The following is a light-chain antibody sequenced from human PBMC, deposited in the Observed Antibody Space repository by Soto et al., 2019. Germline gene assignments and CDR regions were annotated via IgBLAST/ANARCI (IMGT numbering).Light chain of an antibody. J-gene: IGLJ2*01. CDR2: EVN. CDR3: QSYDNSLSRVV. V-gene: IGLV2-8*01. Sequence: QSALTQPPSASGSPGQSVTISCTGTSSDVGDYKFVSWYQQHPGAAPKMMIYEVNRRPSGVPDRFSGSKSGNTAFLAITGVQTEDEADYYCQSYDNSLSRVVFGGGTKVTVL. CDR1: SSDVGDYKF.